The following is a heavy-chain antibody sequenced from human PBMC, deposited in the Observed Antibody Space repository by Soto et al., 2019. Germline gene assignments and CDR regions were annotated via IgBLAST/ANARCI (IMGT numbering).Heavy chain of an antibody. D-gene: IGHD5-18*01. CDR3: ARDPEYGGTRAMVDY. J-gene: IGHJ4*02. Sequence: QVQLVQSGAEVKKPGSSVKVSCKASGGTFSSYAISWVRQAPGQGLEWMGGIIPIFCTANYAQKFQGRVTITADESTSTAYMELSSLRSEDTAVYYCARDPEYGGTRAMVDYWSQGTLVTVSS. CDR2: IIPIFCTA. V-gene: IGHV1-69*01. CDR1: GGTFSSYA.